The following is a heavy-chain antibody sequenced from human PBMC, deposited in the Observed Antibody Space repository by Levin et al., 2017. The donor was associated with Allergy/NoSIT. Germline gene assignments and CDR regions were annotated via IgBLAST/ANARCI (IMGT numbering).Heavy chain of an antibody. J-gene: IGHJ4*02. Sequence: LSLTCAASGFTFSSYEMNWVRQAPGKGLEWVSYISSTSTIYYADSVKGRFTISRDNAKNSLYLQMNSLRAEDTAVYYCARKTVDGDFDNWGQGTLVTVSS. V-gene: IGHV3-48*03. D-gene: IGHD4-23*01. CDR1: GFTFSSYE. CDR3: ARKTVDGDFDN. CDR2: ISSTSTI.